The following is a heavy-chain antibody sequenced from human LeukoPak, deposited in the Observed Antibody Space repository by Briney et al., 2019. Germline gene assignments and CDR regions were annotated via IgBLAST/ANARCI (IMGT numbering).Heavy chain of an antibody. D-gene: IGHD5-24*01. CDR3: ARARWLQNWFDP. V-gene: IGHV4-59*01. CDR1: GGSISSYY. CDR2: IYYSGST. J-gene: IGHJ5*02. Sequence: SETLSPTSTVSGGSISSYYWCCTRQPPREGLGWFGYIYYSGSTNYNPSLKSRVTISVDTSKNQFSLKLSSVTAADTAVYYCARARWLQNWFDPWGQGTLVTVSS.